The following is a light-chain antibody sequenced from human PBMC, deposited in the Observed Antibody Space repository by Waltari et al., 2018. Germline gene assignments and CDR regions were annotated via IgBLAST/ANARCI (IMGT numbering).Light chain of an antibody. CDR2: WAS. Sequence: DIVMTQSPDSLAVSLGERATINCKSSQSLFYSSNNKNYLAWYQHKPGQPPKLLIYWASTRESGVPDRFSGSGSGTDFTLKISRVEAEDVGVYYCMQALQTQFTFGPGTKVDIK. J-gene: IGKJ3*01. CDR1: QSLFYSSNNKNY. CDR3: MQALQTQFT. V-gene: IGKV4-1*01.